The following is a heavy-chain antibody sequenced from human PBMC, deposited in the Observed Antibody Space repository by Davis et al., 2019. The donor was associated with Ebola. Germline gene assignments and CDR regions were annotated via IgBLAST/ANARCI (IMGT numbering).Heavy chain of an antibody. CDR1: GYTFASYD. CDR3: ARVRAAAGADFDY. J-gene: IGHJ4*02. D-gene: IGHD6-13*01. Sequence: ASVKVSSKASGYTFASYDINWVRQATGQGLEWMGWMNPNSGNTGYAQNFQGRVTMTRNTSISTAYMELSRLRSDDTAVYYCARVRAAAGADFDYWGQGTLVTVSS. CDR2: MNPNSGNT. V-gene: IGHV1-8*01.